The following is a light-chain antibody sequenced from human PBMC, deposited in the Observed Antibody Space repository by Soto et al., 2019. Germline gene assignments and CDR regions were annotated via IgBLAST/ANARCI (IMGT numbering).Light chain of an antibody. CDR2: DAS. J-gene: IGKJ4*01. CDR3: QQANSFPALT. CDR1: QDISSW. Sequence: DIQMTQSPSSVSASVGDRVTITCRASQDISSWLAWYQQKPGKAPKFLIYDASSLQSGVPSRFTGSGSGTDFTLTISSLQPEDFATYYCQQANSFPALTFGGGTKVEIK. V-gene: IGKV1-12*01.